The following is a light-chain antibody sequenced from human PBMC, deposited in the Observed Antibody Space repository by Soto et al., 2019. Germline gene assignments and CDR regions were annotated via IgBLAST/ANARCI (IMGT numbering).Light chain of an antibody. CDR3: QQDETCSGT. CDR1: QGISNY. CDR2: DAS. V-gene: IGKV1-5*01. Sequence: DIQMTPSPSSLSASVEERVTITCRASQGISNYLAWYQQKPGKAPKLLIYDASALPRGVPARFSGSGSGTKFTLTIASLQPDDFATYYCQQDETCSGTFGPGTKVDIK. J-gene: IGKJ1*01.